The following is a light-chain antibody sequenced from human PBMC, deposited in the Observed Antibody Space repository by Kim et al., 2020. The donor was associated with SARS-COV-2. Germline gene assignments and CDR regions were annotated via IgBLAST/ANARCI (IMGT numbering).Light chain of an antibody. CDR1: QSVNNTY. CDR2: DAS. V-gene: IGKV3-20*01. Sequence: EIVLTQSPGTLSLSSGERATLSCRASQSVNNTYLAWYQQKPGQAPRLLMYDASSRATGIPERFSGSGSGTDFTLTISRLEPEDFAVYYCQQYGSSFGGGTKVDIK. CDR3: QQYGSS. J-gene: IGKJ4*02.